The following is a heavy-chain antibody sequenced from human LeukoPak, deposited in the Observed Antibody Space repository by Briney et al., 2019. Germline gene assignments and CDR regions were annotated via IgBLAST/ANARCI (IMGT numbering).Heavy chain of an antibody. CDR3: PRVWLQSFHY. Sequence: GGSLRLSCTASGFTCGDYAMSWVRQAPGKGLEWVGFIRSKTYDGTTEYAASVKGRFTISRDESKIIAYLQMNRLKNDDPDVYYCPRVWLQSFHYWDQGPLLPLPS. J-gene: IGHJ4*02. CDR1: GFTCGDYA. V-gene: IGHV3-49*04. D-gene: IGHD5-24*01. CDR2: IRSKTYDGTT.